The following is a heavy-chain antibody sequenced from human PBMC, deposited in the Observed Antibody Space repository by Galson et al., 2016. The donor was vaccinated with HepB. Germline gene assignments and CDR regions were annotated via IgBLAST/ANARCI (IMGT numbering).Heavy chain of an antibody. CDR1: GFTFNIYN. CDR2: ISYHGGNK. CDR3: VRDGRVDIVPRTEAHY. V-gene: IGHV3-30*04. Sequence: SLRLSCAASGFTFNIYNMHWVRQAPGKGLEWVALISYHGGNKYYADSVKGRFTISRDNSKNTLFLQMNSLRAEDTAVYYCVRDGRVDIVPRTEAHYWGQGTLVTVSS. J-gene: IGHJ4*02. D-gene: IGHD5-12*01.